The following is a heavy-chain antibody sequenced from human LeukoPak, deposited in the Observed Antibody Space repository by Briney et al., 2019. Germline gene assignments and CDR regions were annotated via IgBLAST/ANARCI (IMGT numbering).Heavy chain of an antibody. Sequence: PGRSLRLSCAASGFTFSSYAMHWVRQAPGKGLEWVAVISYDGSNKYYADSVKGRFTISRDNSKNTLYLQMNSLRAEDTAVYYCARGGEYSYGLPFFDYWGQGTLVTVSS. J-gene: IGHJ4*02. CDR2: ISYDGSNK. CDR3: ARGGEYSYGLPFFDY. CDR1: GFTFSSYA. V-gene: IGHV3-30-3*01. D-gene: IGHD5-18*01.